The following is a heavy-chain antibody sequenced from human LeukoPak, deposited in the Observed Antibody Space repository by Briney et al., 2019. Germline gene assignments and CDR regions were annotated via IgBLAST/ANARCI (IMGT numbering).Heavy chain of an antibody. J-gene: IGHJ4*02. CDR2: IYYSGST. CDR1: GGSVSSGSYY. CDR3: ARYIAATNYFDY. Sequence: SETLSLTCTVSGGSVSSGSYYLSWIRQPPGKGLEWIGYIYYSGSTNYNPSLKSRVTISVDTSKNQFSLKLSSVTAADTAVYYCARYIAATNYFDYWGQGTLVTVSS. D-gene: IGHD5-12*01. V-gene: IGHV4-61*01.